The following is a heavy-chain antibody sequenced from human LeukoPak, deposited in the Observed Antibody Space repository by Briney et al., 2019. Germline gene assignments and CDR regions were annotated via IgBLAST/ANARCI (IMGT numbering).Heavy chain of an antibody. V-gene: IGHV3-30*02. J-gene: IGHJ4*02. CDR2: IRSDGSNK. CDR3: AKKGYSNGWRDPYYFDC. Sequence: LPGGSLRLSCAASGFTFSSYGMHWVRQAPGKGLEWVAFIRSDGSNKYYADSVKGRFTISRDNSKLYLQMNSLRAEDTAVYYCAKKGYSNGWRDPYYFDCWGQGTLVTVSS. D-gene: IGHD6-19*01. CDR1: GFTFSSYG.